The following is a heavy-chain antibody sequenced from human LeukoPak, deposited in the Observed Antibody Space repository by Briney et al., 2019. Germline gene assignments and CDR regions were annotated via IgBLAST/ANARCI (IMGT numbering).Heavy chain of an antibody. Sequence: SETLSLTRTVSGGSITSGGYYWSWIRQHPEKGLEWIGYIYYSGSSYYNPSLKSRVTTSVDTSKNQFSLKLSSMTAADTAVYYCARSARSYGYDYWGQGTLVTVSS. V-gene: IGHV4-31*03. CDR2: IYYSGSS. CDR3: ARSARSYGYDY. CDR1: GGSITSGGYY. J-gene: IGHJ4*02. D-gene: IGHD5-18*01.